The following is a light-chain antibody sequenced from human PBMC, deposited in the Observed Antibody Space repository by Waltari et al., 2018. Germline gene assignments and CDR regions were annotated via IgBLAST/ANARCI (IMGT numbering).Light chain of an antibody. CDR2: EGG. J-gene: IGLJ1*01. CDR3: CSYAGSSTYV. Sequence: QSALTQPASVSGSPGQSITISCTGTSSDVGSYNLVSWYQQHPGKAPKPRFYEGGKRPSGFSNRFSGSKSGNTASLTISGLQAEDEADYYCCSYAGSSTYVFGTGTKVTVL. CDR1: SSDVGSYNL. V-gene: IGLV2-23*01.